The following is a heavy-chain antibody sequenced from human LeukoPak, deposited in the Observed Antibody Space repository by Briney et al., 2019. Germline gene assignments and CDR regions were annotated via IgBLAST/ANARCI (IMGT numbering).Heavy chain of an antibody. CDR2: ITASGTAM. CDR1: GFTFSSYS. V-gene: IGHV3-48*02. CDR3: ASSGSYRFDY. D-gene: IGHD1-26*01. Sequence: GGSLRLSCVVSGFTFSSYSMNWVRQAPGKGLEWVSHITASGTAMFYADSVKGRFTISRDNAKNSLYLQMNSLRDEDTAVYYCASSGSYRFDYWGQGTLVTVSS. J-gene: IGHJ4*02.